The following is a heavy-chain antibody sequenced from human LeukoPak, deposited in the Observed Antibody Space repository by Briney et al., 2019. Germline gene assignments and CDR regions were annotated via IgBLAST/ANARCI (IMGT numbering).Heavy chain of an antibody. CDR2: IYTSGST. V-gene: IGHV4-4*07. Sequence: SETLSLTCTVSGGSISSYYWSWIRQPAGKGLGWIGRIYTSGSTNYNPSLKSRVTMSVDTSKNQFSLKLSSVTAADTAVYYCARVDLYSIDYWGQGTLVTVSS. D-gene: IGHD6-13*01. CDR3: ARVDLYSIDY. J-gene: IGHJ4*02. CDR1: GGSISSYY.